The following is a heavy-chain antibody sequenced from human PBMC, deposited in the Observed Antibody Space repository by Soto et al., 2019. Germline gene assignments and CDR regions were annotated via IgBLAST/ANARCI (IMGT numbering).Heavy chain of an antibody. Sequence: QVHLLESGPGLLKSSETLSLTCIVSGGSMTNYYWSWIRQPPGKGLEWIGYIYYSGNTKYNPSLKSRVTISKDTSKNQFSLKLSSVTAADTAVYYCARVGYSSSWFWFFVLWGRGTLVTVSS. D-gene: IGHD6-13*01. V-gene: IGHV4-59*01. J-gene: IGHJ2*01. CDR2: IYYSGNT. CDR1: GGSMTNYY. CDR3: ARVGYSSSWFWFFVL.